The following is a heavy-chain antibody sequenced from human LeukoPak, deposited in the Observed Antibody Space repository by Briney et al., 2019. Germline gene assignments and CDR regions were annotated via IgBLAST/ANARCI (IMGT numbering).Heavy chain of an antibody. CDR3: AAKGIAVAVDY. CDR2: ISYSGSST. Sequence: GGSLRLSCAASGFTLRNYAMSWVRQAPGKGLEWVSAISYSGSSTYYADSVKGRFTISRDNSKNTLYLQMNSLRAEDTAVYYCAAKGIAVAVDYWGQGTLVTVSS. V-gene: IGHV3-23*01. D-gene: IGHD6-19*01. CDR1: GFTLRNYA. J-gene: IGHJ4*02.